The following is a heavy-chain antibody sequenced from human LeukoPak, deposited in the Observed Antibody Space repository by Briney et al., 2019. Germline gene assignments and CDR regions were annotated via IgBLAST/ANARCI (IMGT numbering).Heavy chain of an antibody. D-gene: IGHD3-3*02. CDR2: INSNSKTI. V-gene: IGHV3-48*01. CDR3: ARDYPRSFSSDY. CDR1: GFTFSSYS. Sequence: GGFLRLSCAASGFTFSSYSMNWVRQAPGKGLEWVSHINSNSKTIYYTDSVKGRFTISRDNAKNSLYLQMNSLRAEDTAVYYCARDYPRSFSSDYWGQGTLVTVSS. J-gene: IGHJ4*02.